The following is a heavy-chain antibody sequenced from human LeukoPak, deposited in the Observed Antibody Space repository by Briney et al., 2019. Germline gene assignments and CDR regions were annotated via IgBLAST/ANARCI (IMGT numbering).Heavy chain of an antibody. CDR3: AASGPDFLPVSPHLDF. D-gene: IGHD2/OR15-2a*01. Sequence: ASVKVFCKASGYSFTGYYVHWVPQAPGQGPESMRWMKRHSGDTEAAQKFHGRVTMTRDTTINTAYIELTRLKSDDTAVYYCAASGPDFLPVSPHLDFWGQGTLVTVSS. CDR2: MKRHSGDT. J-gene: IGHJ4*02. CDR1: GYSFTGYY. V-gene: IGHV1-2*02.